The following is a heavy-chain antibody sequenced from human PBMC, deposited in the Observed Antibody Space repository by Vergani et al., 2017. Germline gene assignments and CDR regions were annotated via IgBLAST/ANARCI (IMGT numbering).Heavy chain of an antibody. J-gene: IGHJ5*02. Sequence: QVQLQESGPGLVKPSETLSLPCAVSGYSISSGYYWGWIRQPPGKGLEWIGGIYHSGNTYYNPSLKSRVTISVDTSKNQFSLKLSSVTAADTAVYYCARHIDSSGYYVGWFDPWGQGTLVTVSS. CDR3: ARHIDSSGYYVGWFDP. V-gene: IGHV4-38-2*01. CDR1: GYSISSGYY. CDR2: IYHSGNT. D-gene: IGHD3-22*01.